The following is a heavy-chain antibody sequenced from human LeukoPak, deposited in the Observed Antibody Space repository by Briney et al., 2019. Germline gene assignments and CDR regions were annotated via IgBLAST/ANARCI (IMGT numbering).Heavy chain of an antibody. V-gene: IGHV1-24*01. Sequence: ASVKVSCKVSGYTLTELSMHWVRQAPGKGLEWMGGFDPEDGETIYAQKFQGRVTMTEDTSTDTAYMELSSLRSEDTAVYYCPTAPILDRYFDYWGQGTLVTVSS. CDR1: GYTLTELS. CDR3: PTAPILDRYFDY. D-gene: IGHD3-16*02. J-gene: IGHJ4*02. CDR2: FDPEDGET.